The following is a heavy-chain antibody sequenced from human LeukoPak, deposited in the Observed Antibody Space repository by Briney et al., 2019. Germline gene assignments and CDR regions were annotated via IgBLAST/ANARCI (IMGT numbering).Heavy chain of an antibody. CDR2: ISRNGAAT. Sequence: GGSLRLSCEASGLSFGDYTMHWVRQAPGKGLEWVSLISRNGAATKYADSVRGRFTISRDNAKNSLYLQMNSLRAEDTALYYCAKDIEAYYGSGSYIDHWGQGALVTVSS. CDR1: GLSFGDYT. CDR3: AKDIEAYYGSGSYIDH. D-gene: IGHD3-10*01. J-gene: IGHJ4*02. V-gene: IGHV3-43*01.